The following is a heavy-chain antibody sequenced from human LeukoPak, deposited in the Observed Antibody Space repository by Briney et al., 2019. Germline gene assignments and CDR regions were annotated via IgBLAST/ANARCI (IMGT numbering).Heavy chain of an antibody. J-gene: IGHJ4*02. Sequence: SGGSLRLSCSASGFAFSSYDMHWVRQATRKGLDWVSAIGTVGDTYYPGSVKGRFTISRKNAKNSLYLQMNSLRAGDTAVYYCARGRPTATVTNSYGFDYWGQGTLVTVSS. CDR1: GFAFSSYD. D-gene: IGHD4-17*01. CDR2: IGTVGDT. CDR3: ARGRPTATVTNSYGFDY. V-gene: IGHV3-13*01.